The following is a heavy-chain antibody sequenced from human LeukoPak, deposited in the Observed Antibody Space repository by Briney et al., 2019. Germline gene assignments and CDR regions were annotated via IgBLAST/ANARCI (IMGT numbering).Heavy chain of an antibody. J-gene: IGHJ6*02. CDR2: IIPIFGTA. CDR1: GGTFSSYA. D-gene: IGHD3-10*01. CDR3: ARVGYYYGSGSYYKGYYYGMDV. Sequence: ASVKVSCKASGGTFSSYAISWVRQAPGQGLEWMGGIIPIFGTANYAQKFQGRVTITADESTSTAYMELSSLRSEDTAVYYCARVGYYYGSGSYYKGYYYGMDVWGQGTTVTVSS. V-gene: IGHV1-69*13.